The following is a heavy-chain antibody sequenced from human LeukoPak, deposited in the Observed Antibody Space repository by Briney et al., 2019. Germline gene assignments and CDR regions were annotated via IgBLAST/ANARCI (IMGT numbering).Heavy chain of an antibody. CDR3: ARALRFPATTVVTRVGYFDY. V-gene: IGHV1-3*01. D-gene: IGHD4-23*01. J-gene: IGHJ4*02. Sequence: KFQGRVTITRDTSASTAYMELSSLRSEDTAVYYCARALRFPATTVVTRVGYFDYWGQGTLVTVSS.